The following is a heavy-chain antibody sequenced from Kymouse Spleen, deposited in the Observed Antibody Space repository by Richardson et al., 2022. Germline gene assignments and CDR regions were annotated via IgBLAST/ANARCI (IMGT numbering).Heavy chain of an antibody. CDR1: GFTFDDYG. CDR2: INWNGGST. Sequence: EVQLVESGGGVVRPGGSLRLSCAASGFTFDDYGMSWVRQAPGKGLEWVSGINWNGGSTGYADSVKGRFTISRDNAKNSLYLQMNSLRAEDTALYYCARESSGWYGAYYYYYGMDVWGQGTTVTVSS. CDR3: ARESSGWYGAYYYYYGMDV. D-gene: IGHD6-19*01. V-gene: IGHV3-20*d01. J-gene: IGHJ6*02.